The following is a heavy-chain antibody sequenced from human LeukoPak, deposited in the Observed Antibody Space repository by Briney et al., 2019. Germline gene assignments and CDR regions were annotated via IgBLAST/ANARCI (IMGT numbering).Heavy chain of an antibody. V-gene: IGHV3-9*01. CDR3: AKDINYTYYYYYMDV. J-gene: IGHJ6*03. D-gene: IGHD2-2*02. Sequence: PGGSLRLSCAASGFTFDDYAMPWVRQAPGKGLEWVSGISWNSGSIGYADSVKGRFTISRDNAKNSLYLQMNSLRAEDTALYYCAKDINYTYYYYYMDVWGKGTTVTVSS. CDR1: GFTFDDYA. CDR2: ISWNSGSI.